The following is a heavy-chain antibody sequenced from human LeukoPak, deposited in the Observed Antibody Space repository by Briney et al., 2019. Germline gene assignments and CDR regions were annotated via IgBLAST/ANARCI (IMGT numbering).Heavy chain of an antibody. J-gene: IGHJ4*02. D-gene: IGHD2-15*01. CDR3: ARGRSNWVVVAASFDY. Sequence: SETLSLTCAVYGGSFSGYYWSWIRQPPGKGLEWIGEINHSGSTNYNPSLKSRVTISVDTSKNQFSLKLSSVTAADTAVYYCARGRSNWVVVAASFDYRGQGTLVTVSS. V-gene: IGHV4-34*01. CDR1: GGSFSGYY. CDR2: INHSGST.